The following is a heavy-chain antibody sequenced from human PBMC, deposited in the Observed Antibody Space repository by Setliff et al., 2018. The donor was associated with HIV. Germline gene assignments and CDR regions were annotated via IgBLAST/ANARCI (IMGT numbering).Heavy chain of an antibody. CDR1: GGSISSGDYY. D-gene: IGHD3-10*01. Sequence: SETLSLTCTVSGGSISSGDYYWTWIRQPPGKGLEWIGYIYNSGSTYYEPSLRGRVTISIDRSKNQFSLKLNSVTAADAAVYYCARETNASGSLTAYWYFDLWGRGTLVTVSS. V-gene: IGHV4-30-4*08. CDR2: IYNSGST. J-gene: IGHJ2*01. CDR3: ARETNASGSLTAYWYFDL.